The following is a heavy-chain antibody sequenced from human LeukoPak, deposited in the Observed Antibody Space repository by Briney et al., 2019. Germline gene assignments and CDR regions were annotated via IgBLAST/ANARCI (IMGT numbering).Heavy chain of an antibody. CDR3: ARGYNYAFGN. CDR2: IIGISSTM. V-gene: IGHV3-48*02. Sequence: GGSLRLSCTGSGFSFSINTMNWVRQAPGKGLEWISSIIGISSTMYYADSVKGRFTISRDSAKNSVFLRMSSLRDEDTAVYYCARGYNYAFGNWGQGTLVTVSS. CDR1: GFSFSINT. J-gene: IGHJ4*02. D-gene: IGHD5-18*01.